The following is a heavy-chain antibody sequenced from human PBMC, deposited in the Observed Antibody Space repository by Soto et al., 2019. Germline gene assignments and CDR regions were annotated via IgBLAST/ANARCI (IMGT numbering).Heavy chain of an antibody. V-gene: IGHV3-23*01. D-gene: IGHD3-22*01. CDR3: AKAASGWDSRGWYFDL. CDR2: ISGSGGST. J-gene: IGHJ2*01. CDR1: GFTFSSYA. Sequence: EVQLLESGGGLVQPGGSLRLSCAASGFTFSSYAMSWVRQAPGKGLEWVSAISGSGGSTYYADSVKGRFTISRDNSKNTLYLQMNSLRAEDTAVYYCAKAASGWDSRGWYFDLWGRGTLVTVSS.